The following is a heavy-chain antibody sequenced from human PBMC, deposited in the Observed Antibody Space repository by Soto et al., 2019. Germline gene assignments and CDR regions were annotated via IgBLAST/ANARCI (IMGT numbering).Heavy chain of an antibody. CDR3: ARAPSGSYPEFDY. J-gene: IGHJ4*02. Sequence: TGGSLRLSCAASGFIFSSYTMHWVRQAPGKGLEWVGVITYDGSNQYYADSVKGRFTISRDNSRNMLFLQMNSLRPDDTAVYYCARAPSGSYPEFDYWCQGPLVTVSS. CDR2: ITYDGSNQ. V-gene: IGHV3-30-3*01. D-gene: IGHD1-26*01. CDR1: GFIFSSYT.